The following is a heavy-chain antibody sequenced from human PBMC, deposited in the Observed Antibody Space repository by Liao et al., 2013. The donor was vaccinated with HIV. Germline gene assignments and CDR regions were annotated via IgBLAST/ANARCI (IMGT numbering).Heavy chain of an antibody. Sequence: QLQLQESGPGLVKPSETLSLTCTVSGGSISSSSYYWGWIRQPPGKGLEWIGSIYYSGSTYYNPSLKSRVTISVDTSKNQFSLKLSSVTAADTAVYYCARDTKLHCSSTSCRQGTIDYWGQGTLVTVSS. CDR2: IYYSGST. CDR1: GGSISSSSYY. J-gene: IGHJ4*02. V-gene: IGHV4-39*07. D-gene: IGHD2-2*01. CDR3: ARDTKLHCSSTSCRQGTIDY.